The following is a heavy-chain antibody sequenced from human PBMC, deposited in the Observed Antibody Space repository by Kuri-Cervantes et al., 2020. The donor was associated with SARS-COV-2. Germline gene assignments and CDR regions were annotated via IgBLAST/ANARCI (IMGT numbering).Heavy chain of an antibody. J-gene: IGHJ4*02. Sequence: GGSLRLSCAASGFTFSSYGMHWVRQAPGKGLEWVAVISYDGSNKYYADSVKGRFTISRDNSKNSVYLQMNSLRAEDTAVYYCARAIALWFGNDYWGQGTLVTVSS. CDR3: ARAIALWFGNDY. V-gene: IGHV3-30*03. CDR1: GFTFSSYG. CDR2: ISYDGSNK. D-gene: IGHD3-10*01.